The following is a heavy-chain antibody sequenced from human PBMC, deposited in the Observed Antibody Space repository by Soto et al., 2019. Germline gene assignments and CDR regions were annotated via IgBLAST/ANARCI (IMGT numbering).Heavy chain of an antibody. CDR2: FYTSGNT. Sequence: SETLSLTCTVSGGAVSSYYWSWIRQPAGKGLEWIGRFYTSGNTNYNPSLESRVTMSLDTSKNQFSLKLSSVTAEDTAVYFCASDINGWFDPWGQGTLVTVSS. CDR1: GGAVSSYY. J-gene: IGHJ5*02. CDR3: ASDINGWFDP. D-gene: IGHD2-8*01. V-gene: IGHV4-4*07.